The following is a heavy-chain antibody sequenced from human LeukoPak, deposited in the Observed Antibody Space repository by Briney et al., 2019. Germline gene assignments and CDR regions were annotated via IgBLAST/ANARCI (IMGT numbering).Heavy chain of an antibody. D-gene: IGHD2-2*01. CDR2: IYYNRAT. CDR3: ARFSSDCGETSCYLTY. CDR1: GGSVNSHF. Sequence: SDTLSLTCTVSGGSVNSHFWSWIRQPPGKGLEMIGHIYYNRATTYNPSLRGRVTMSIDASKNQFSLELTSVTTTDTAVYYCARFSSDCGETSCYLTYWGQGILVTVSS. V-gene: IGHV4-59*02. J-gene: IGHJ4*02.